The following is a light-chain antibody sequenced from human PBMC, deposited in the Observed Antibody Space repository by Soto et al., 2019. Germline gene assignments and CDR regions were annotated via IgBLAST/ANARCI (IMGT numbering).Light chain of an antibody. Sequence: EIVMTQSPATLSVSPGEGATLACRASQSVSSNLAWYQQKADQAPRLLIYGASTRATGIPASFSGSGSGTELTLTISSLQSEDFAVYYCQQYNNWPWKFGQGTKVEIK. J-gene: IGKJ1*01. CDR2: GAS. V-gene: IGKV3-15*01. CDR1: QSVSSN. CDR3: QQYNNWPWK.